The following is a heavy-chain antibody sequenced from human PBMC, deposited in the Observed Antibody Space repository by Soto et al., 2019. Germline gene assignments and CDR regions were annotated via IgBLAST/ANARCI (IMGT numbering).Heavy chain of an antibody. Sequence: GGSLRLSCAASGFTFSSYAMHWVRQAPGKGLEWVAVISYDGSNKYYADSVKGRFTISRDKSKNTLYLQMNSLRAEDKAVYYYERGGYGVLLYYYYGMDVWGQGTTVTVSS. CDR2: ISYDGSNK. CDR3: ERGGYGVLLYYYYGMDV. V-gene: IGHV3-30-3*01. D-gene: IGHD4-17*01. J-gene: IGHJ6*02. CDR1: GFTFSSYA.